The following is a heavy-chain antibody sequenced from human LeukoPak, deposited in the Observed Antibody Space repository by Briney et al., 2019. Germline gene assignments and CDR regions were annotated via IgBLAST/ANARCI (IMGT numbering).Heavy chain of an antibody. D-gene: IGHD4-17*01. CDR1: GGSISSYY. J-gene: IGHJ4*02. Sequence: PSETLSLTCTVSGGSISSYYWSWIRQPAGEGLEWIGRLHTSGSTHYNPSLKSRVTMSVDTSKNQFSLKLSSVTAADTAVYHCARDFGYGDYFFDDWGQGTLVTVSS. CDR3: ARDFGYGDYFFDD. V-gene: IGHV4-4*07. CDR2: LHTSGST.